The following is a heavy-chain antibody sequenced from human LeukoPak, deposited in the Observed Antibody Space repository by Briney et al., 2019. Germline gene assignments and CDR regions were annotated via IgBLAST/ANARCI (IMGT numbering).Heavy chain of an antibody. Sequence: GASVKVCCKASGYSFTGYYIHWVRLAPGQGLEWMGWINPDSGDTRYAQKFQGRVTMTRDTSISTAYMELIRLTSDDAAVFYCARDVLLWFGEFSSDAFDIWGQGTMVTVSS. D-gene: IGHD3-10*01. CDR2: INPDSGDT. V-gene: IGHV1-2*02. J-gene: IGHJ3*02. CDR3: ARDVLLWFGEFSSDAFDI. CDR1: GYSFTGYY.